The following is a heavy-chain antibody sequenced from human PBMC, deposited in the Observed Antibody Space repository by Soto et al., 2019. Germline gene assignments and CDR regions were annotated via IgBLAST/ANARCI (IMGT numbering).Heavy chain of an antibody. CDR3: ARHIAVSGTRGFDF. D-gene: IGHD6-19*01. CDR2: IYHSGAT. J-gene: IGHJ4*01. Sequence: QVQLQESGPGLMKPSGTLSLTCAVSGGSISTNWWSWVRQPSGKGLEWIGEIYHSGATNYNPSLKNRVTMSVDKSQNHLSMKLNSVTAADTAVYYCARHIAVSGTRGFDFWGHGTLVTVSS. V-gene: IGHV4-4*02. CDR1: GGSISTNW.